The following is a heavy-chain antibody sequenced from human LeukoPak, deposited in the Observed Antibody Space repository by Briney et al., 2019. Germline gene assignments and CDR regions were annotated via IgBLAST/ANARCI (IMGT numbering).Heavy chain of an antibody. CDR3: ARGATYAYYFDY. CDR1: GSTFSTNW. J-gene: IGHJ4*02. V-gene: IGHV3-74*01. D-gene: IGHD4-17*01. CDR2: INGDGSRT. Sequence: HPGGSLRLSCAASGSTFSTNWMHWVRQAPGKGLVWVSRINGDGSRTNYADSVEGRFTISRDNAKNTVYLQMNSLRAEDTAVYYCARGATYAYYFDYWGQGILVTVSS.